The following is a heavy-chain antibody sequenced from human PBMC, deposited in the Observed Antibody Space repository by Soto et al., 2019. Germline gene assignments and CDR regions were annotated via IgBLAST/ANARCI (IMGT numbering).Heavy chain of an antibody. CDR2: IKEDRSEK. Sequence: EVQLVESGGGLVQPGGSLRLSCAASGFTFSSYWMSWVRQAPGKGLEWVANIKEDRSEKYYVDSVKGRFTISRDNAKNSLYLQMNSLRAEDTAVYYCARDFGILRFLEWFNYYYGMDVWGQGTTVTVSS. V-gene: IGHV3-7*03. CDR1: GFTFSSYW. D-gene: IGHD3-3*01. CDR3: ARDFGILRFLEWFNYYYGMDV. J-gene: IGHJ6*02.